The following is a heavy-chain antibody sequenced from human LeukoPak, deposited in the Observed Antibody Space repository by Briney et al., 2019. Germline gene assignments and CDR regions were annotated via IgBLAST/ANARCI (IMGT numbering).Heavy chain of an antibody. Sequence: GGSLRLSCAASGFTFSSYAMSWVRQAPGKGLEWVSAISGSGGSTYYADSVKGRFTISRDNSKNTLYLQMNSLRAEDTAVYYCATHHAYSSSYDFDYWGQGTLVTVSS. CDR1: GFTFSSYA. CDR2: ISGSGGST. D-gene: IGHD6-13*01. CDR3: ATHHAYSSSYDFDY. V-gene: IGHV3-23*01. J-gene: IGHJ4*02.